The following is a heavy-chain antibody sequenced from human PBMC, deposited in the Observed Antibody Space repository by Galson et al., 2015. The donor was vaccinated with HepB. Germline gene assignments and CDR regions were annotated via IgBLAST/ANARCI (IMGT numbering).Heavy chain of an antibody. V-gene: IGHV3-30*04. Sequence: SLRLSCAASGFTFSSYAMHWVRQAPGKGLEWVAVISYDGSNKYYADSVKGRFTISRDNSKNTLYLQMNSLRAEDTAVYYCARDFGFEDYWGQGTLVTVSS. CDR2: ISYDGSNK. J-gene: IGHJ4*02. CDR3: ARDFGFEDY. D-gene: IGHD3-10*01. CDR1: GFTFSSYA.